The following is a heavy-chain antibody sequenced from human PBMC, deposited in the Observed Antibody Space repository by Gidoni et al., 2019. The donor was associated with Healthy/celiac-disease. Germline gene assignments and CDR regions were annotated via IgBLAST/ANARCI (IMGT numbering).Heavy chain of an antibody. J-gene: IGHJ3*02. CDR3: AMRLPATREGGSYRLNDAFDI. CDR2: ISGSGGST. V-gene: IGHV3-23*01. D-gene: IGHD3-16*02. Sequence: EVQLLESGGGLVQPGGSLRLSCAASGFAFSRHARTLVRTAPGKGLGWVSAISGSGGSTYYADSVKGRFTISRDNSKNTLYLQMNSLRAEDTAVYYCAMRLPATREGGSYRLNDAFDIWGQGTMVTVSS. CDR1: GFAFSRHA.